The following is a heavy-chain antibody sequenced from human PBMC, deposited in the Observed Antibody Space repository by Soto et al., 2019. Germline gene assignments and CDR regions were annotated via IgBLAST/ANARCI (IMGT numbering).Heavy chain of an antibody. CDR2: IKSKTDGGTT. CDR1: GFTFSNAW. D-gene: IGHD6-6*01. J-gene: IGHJ6*03. Sequence: GGSLRLSCAASGFTFSNAWMSWVRQAPGKGLEWVGRIKSKTDGGTTDYAAPVKGRFTISRDDSKNTLYLQMNSLKTEDTAVYYCTTKGEYSSSAHGYYYYMDVWGKGTTVTVSS. CDR3: TTKGEYSSSAHGYYYYMDV. V-gene: IGHV3-15*01.